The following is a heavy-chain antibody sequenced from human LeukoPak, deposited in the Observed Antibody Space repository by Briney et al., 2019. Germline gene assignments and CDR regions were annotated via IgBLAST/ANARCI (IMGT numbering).Heavy chain of an antibody. CDR1: DSSTSSYY. D-gene: IGHD3-16*01. CDR2: IYYSGST. J-gene: IGHJ6*02. V-gene: IGHV4-59*01. Sequence: SATLTLTCPASDSSTSSYYWRWIRQPPGKGLEWIGYIYYSGSTNYNPSLKSRVTISVDTPKNQFSLKLSSVTAADTAVYYCARVGDWSNYFGMDAWGQGTTVSVSS. CDR3: ARVGDWSNYFGMDA.